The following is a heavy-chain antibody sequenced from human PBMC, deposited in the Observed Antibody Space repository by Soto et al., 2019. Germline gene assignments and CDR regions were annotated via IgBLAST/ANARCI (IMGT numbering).Heavy chain of an antibody. Sequence: ASVKVSCKASGGTFSSYAISWVRQAPGQGLEWMGGIIPIFGTANYAQKFQGRVTITADESTSTAYMELSSLRSEDTAVYYCAREAPCGGDCYSAIVFFDYWGQGTLVTVSS. V-gene: IGHV1-69*13. CDR2: IIPIFGTA. CDR3: AREAPCGGDCYSAIVFFDY. CDR1: GGTFSSYA. D-gene: IGHD2-21*02. J-gene: IGHJ4*02.